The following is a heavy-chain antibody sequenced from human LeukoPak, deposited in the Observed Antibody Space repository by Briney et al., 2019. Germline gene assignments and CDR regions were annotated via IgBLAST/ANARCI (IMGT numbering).Heavy chain of an antibody. Sequence: PSETLSLTCAVYGGSLSGYYWSWIRQPPGKGLEWIGEISHSGSANYSPSLKSRVTISVDTSKSQFSLMLTSVTAADTAMYYCARLRGVVPGDYYYFYMAVWGKGTTVTVS. CDR1: GGSLSGYY. D-gene: IGHD2-15*01. V-gene: IGHV4-34*01. CDR2: ISHSGSA. CDR3: ARLRGVVPGDYYYFYMAV. J-gene: IGHJ6*03.